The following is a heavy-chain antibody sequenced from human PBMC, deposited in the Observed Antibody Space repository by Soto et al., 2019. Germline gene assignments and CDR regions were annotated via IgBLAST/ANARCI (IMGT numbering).Heavy chain of an antibody. CDR3: ASGAYYYVYAGPTNDFDI. Sequence: ASVKVSSKASGYTFTSYGISWVRQAPGQGLEWMGWISAYNGNTNYAQKLQGRVTMTTDTSTSTAYMELRSLRSDDTAVYYCASGAYYYVYAGPTNDFDICTQRTTVPVSS. CDR1: GYTFTSYG. D-gene: IGHD3-10*02. J-gene: IGHJ3*02. CDR2: ISAYNGNT. V-gene: IGHV1-18*01.